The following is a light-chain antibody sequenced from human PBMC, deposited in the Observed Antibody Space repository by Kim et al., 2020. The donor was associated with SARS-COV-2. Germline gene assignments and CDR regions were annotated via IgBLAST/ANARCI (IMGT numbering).Light chain of an antibody. J-gene: IGLJ2*01. V-gene: IGLV1-40*01. CDR3: QSFDSILNGSL. CDR2: GNT. Sequence: QSVLTQSPSASGAPGQRVTISCTGSTSNIGAGYVVHWYQQLPGTAPKLLIYGNTNRPSGVPDRFSASKSGTSASLAITGLQAGDEADYYCQSFDSILNGSLFGGGTKLTVL. CDR1: TSNIGAGYV.